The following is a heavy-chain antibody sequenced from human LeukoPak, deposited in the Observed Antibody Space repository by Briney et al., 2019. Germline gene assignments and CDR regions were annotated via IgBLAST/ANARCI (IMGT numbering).Heavy chain of an antibody. CDR3: AKTGDYFDSTDYYRPDAFDI. V-gene: IGHV3-23*01. J-gene: IGHJ3*02. D-gene: IGHD3-22*01. CDR1: GFTFDDYG. CDR2: ISGSGSMT. Sequence: PGGSLRLSCAASGFTFDDYGMSWVRQAPGKGLEWVSAISGSGSMTYYADSVKGWFTISRDKSNNTLYLQMNSLRAEDTALYYCAKTGDYFDSTDYYRPDAFDIWGQGTMVTVSS.